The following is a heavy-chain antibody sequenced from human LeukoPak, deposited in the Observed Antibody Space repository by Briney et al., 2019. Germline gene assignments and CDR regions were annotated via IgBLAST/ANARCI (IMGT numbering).Heavy chain of an antibody. CDR2: IIGSGGTT. CDR3: AKEPIAVPGTFDY. D-gene: IGHD6-19*01. CDR1: GFTFSSYA. V-gene: IGHV3-23*01. J-gene: IGHJ4*02. Sequence: PGGSLRLSCAAPGFTFSSYAMSWVRQAPGKGLEWVSTIIGSGGTTYYADSVKGRFTISRDNSKNTLYLQMNSLRAEDTALYYCAKEPIAVPGTFDYWGQGTLVTVSS.